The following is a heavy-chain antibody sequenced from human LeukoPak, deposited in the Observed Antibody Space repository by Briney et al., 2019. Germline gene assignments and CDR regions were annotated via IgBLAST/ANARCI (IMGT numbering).Heavy chain of an antibody. J-gene: IGHJ6*02. Sequence: GESLKISCKASGYSFTTYWISWVRQMPGKGLEWMGRIDPSDSYTNYSPSFQGHVTISADKSISTAYLQWSSLKASDTAMYYCARLRGYDTYYYYYYGMDVWGQGTTVTVSS. CDR3: ARLRGYDTYYYYYYGMDV. CDR2: IDPSDSYT. CDR1: GYSFTTYW. V-gene: IGHV5-10-1*01. D-gene: IGHD5-18*01.